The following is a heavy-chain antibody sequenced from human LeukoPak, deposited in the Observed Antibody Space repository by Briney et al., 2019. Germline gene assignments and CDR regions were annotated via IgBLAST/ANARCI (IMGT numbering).Heavy chain of an antibody. D-gene: IGHD5-12*01. CDR2: ILNSSYI. Sequence: PGGSLRLSCAASGFTFNNYALGWVRQAPGLGLEWVSTILNSSYIFYADSVRGRFTISRDNTENSLLLQMNRLTAEDTAVYYCTRDRGYSGYAHGYWGQGSLVTVSS. CDR3: TRDRGYSGYAHGY. J-gene: IGHJ4*02. V-gene: IGHV3-69-1*02. CDR1: GFTFNNYA.